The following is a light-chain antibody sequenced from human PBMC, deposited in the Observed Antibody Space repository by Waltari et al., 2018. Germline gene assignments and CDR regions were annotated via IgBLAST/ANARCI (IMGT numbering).Light chain of an antibody. Sequence: QSVLTQTPSASGTPGQRVTISCSGSSSNIGRQYVYWYQQLPGTAPKLLIYKNDPRPSGVPDRFSGSKSGTSASLAISGLRSEDEADYYCATWDDRLSGWLFGGGTKLTAL. CDR2: KND. CDR1: SSNIGRQY. CDR3: ATWDDRLSGWL. J-gene: IGLJ3*02. V-gene: IGLV1-47*01.